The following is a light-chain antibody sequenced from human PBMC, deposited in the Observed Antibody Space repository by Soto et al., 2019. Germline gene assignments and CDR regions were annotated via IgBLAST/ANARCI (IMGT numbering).Light chain of an antibody. Sequence: DVQMTQSPSTLSASVRDRVTITCRASQSIDSWLAWYQQKPGKAPKLLIYKASSLESGVPSRFSGLGSGTEFALTVSSLQPDYGATYYCQQYHYFPYTFGQGTNLEI. V-gene: IGKV1-5*03. J-gene: IGKJ2*01. CDR1: QSIDSW. CDR3: QQYHYFPYT. CDR2: KAS.